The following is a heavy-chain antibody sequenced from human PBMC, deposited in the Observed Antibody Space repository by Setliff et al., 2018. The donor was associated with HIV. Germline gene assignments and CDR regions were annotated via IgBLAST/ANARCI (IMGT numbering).Heavy chain of an antibody. CDR3: ATHTLNNAFDI. CDR2: VYGGDSDT. V-gene: IGHV5-51*01. Sequence: GESLKISCKASGFDFTKYWIGWVRQMPGKGLEWMGIVYGGDSDTRYNPSFEGQVTMSADRSITTAYLQWSRLKASDTAMYYCATHTLNNAFDIWGLGTMVTVSS. CDR1: GFDFTKYW. J-gene: IGHJ3*02.